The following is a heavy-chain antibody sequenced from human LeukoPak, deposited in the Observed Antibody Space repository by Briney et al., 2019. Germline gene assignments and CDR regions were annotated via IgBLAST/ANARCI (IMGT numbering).Heavy chain of an antibody. CDR2: ISAYNGNT. Sequence: ASVKVSCKASGYTFTSYGISWVRQAPGQGLEWMGWISAYNGNTNYAQKLQGRVTMTTDTSTSTAYMELRSLRSDDTAVYYCARDQTQRWLQPYWYFDLWGRGTLVTVSS. J-gene: IGHJ2*01. V-gene: IGHV1-18*01. CDR3: ARDQTQRWLQPYWYFDL. CDR1: GYTFTSYG. D-gene: IGHD5-24*01.